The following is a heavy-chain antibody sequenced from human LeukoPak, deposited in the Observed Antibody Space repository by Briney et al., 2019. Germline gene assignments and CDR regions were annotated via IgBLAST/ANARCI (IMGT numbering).Heavy chain of an antibody. J-gene: IGHJ3*02. D-gene: IGHD4-11*01. CDR2: ISSSGTTI. CDR3: ARADYDAFDI. V-gene: IGHV3-11*01. CDR1: GFTFSDYY. Sequence: GGSLRLSCAASGFTFSDYYMRCIRQAPGKGLEWVSYISSSGTTIYYADSVKGRFTISRDNAKNSLYLQMNSLRAEDTAVYYCARADYDAFDIWGQGTMVTVSS.